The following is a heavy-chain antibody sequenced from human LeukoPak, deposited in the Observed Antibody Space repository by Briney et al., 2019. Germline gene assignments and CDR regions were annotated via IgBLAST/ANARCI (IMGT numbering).Heavy chain of an antibody. Sequence: PGGSLRLSCAASGFTFSSYWMSWVRQAPGKGLEWVANIKQDGSEKYYVDSVKGRFTISRDNAKNSLYLQMNSLRAEDTAVYYCARVVVPAATNWFDPWGQGTLVTVSS. CDR2: IKQDGSEK. CDR3: ARVVVPAATNWFDP. CDR1: GFTFSSYW. J-gene: IGHJ5*02. D-gene: IGHD2-2*01. V-gene: IGHV3-7*01.